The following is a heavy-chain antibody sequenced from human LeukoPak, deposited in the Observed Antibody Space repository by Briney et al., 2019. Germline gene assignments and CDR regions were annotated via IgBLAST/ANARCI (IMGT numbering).Heavy chain of an antibody. J-gene: IGHJ4*02. V-gene: IGHV4-39*07. CDR2: IFYSGST. CDR3: ARDSAKLLS. D-gene: IGHD1-26*01. CDR1: SGSISTSNYY. Sequence: PSETLSLTCTVSSGSISTSNYYWGWVRQPPGKALEWIGNIFYSGSTYYSPSLKSRVTISLDTSRNQFSLKLSSVTAADTAVYYCARDSAKLLSWAQGTLVTVSS.